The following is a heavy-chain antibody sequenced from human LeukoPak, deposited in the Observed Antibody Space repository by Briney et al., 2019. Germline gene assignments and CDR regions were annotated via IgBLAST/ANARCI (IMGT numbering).Heavy chain of an antibody. CDR3: AKDDRIQTRRYSYNY. J-gene: IGHJ4*02. CDR2: ISGSGGST. V-gene: IGHV3-23*01. D-gene: IGHD5-18*01. Sequence: GSLRLSCAASGCTFSSYAMSWVRQAPGKGLEWVSVISGSGGSTSYADSVKGRFTISRDNSMNTLYLQMNSLRAEDTAVYYCAKDDRIQTRRYSYNYWGQGTLVTVSS. CDR1: GCTFSSYA.